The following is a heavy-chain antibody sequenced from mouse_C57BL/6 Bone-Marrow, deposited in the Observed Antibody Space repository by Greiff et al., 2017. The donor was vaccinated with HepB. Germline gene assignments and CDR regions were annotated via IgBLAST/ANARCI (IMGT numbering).Heavy chain of an antibody. CDR1: GFTFSSYA. J-gene: IGHJ1*03. CDR3: TRARTGTYWYFDV. Sequence: EVKLVESGEGLVKPGGSLKLSCAASGFTFSSYAMSWVRQTPEKRLEWVAYISSGGDYIYYADTVKGRFTISRDNARNTLYLQMSSLKSEDTAMYYCTRARTGTYWYFDVWGTGTTVTVSS. D-gene: IGHD4-1*01. V-gene: IGHV5-9-1*02. CDR2: ISSGGDYI.